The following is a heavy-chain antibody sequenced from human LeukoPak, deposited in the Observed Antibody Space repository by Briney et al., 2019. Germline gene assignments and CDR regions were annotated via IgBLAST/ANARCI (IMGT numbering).Heavy chain of an antibody. CDR1: GGSISSSSYY. Sequence: ASETLSLTCTVSGGSISSSSYYWGWIRQPPGKGLEWIGNIYYSGSTNLNSSLKSRVTISVDTSKNQFSLKLSSVTAADTAVYYCARLAPSNYHGGSGYLDYWGQGTLVTVSS. D-gene: IGHD3-22*01. CDR2: IYYSGST. CDR3: ARLAPSNYHGGSGYLDY. J-gene: IGHJ4*02. V-gene: IGHV4-39*01.